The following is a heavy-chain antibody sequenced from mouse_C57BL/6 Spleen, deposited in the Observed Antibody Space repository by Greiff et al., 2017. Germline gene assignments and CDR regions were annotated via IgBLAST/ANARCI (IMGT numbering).Heavy chain of an antibody. CDR1: GFTFSDYG. CDR2: ISSGSSTI. Sequence: EVHLVESGGGLVKPGGSLKLSCAASGFTFSDYGMHWVRQAPEKGLEWVAYISSGSSTIYYADTVKGRFTISRDNAKNTLFLQMTSLRSEDTAMYYCAGGLDYGSSYNYAMDYWGQGTSVTVSS. J-gene: IGHJ4*01. V-gene: IGHV5-17*01. D-gene: IGHD1-1*01. CDR3: AGGLDYGSSYNYAMDY.